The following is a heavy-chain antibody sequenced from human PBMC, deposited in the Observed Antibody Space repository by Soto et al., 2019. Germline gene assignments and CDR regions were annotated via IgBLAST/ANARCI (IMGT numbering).Heavy chain of an antibody. CDR1: GFTFRTYG. D-gene: IGHD3-10*01. Sequence: GGSLRLSCAASGFTFRTYGMHWVRQAPGKGLEWVAVISYDGSDKYYADSVKGRFTISRDNSKNTLYLQMNSLRAEDTAVYYCAKASLAQRFTFTAPYDYWGQGTLVTVSS. CDR3: AKASLAQRFTFTAPYDY. J-gene: IGHJ4*02. CDR2: ISYDGSDK. V-gene: IGHV3-30*18.